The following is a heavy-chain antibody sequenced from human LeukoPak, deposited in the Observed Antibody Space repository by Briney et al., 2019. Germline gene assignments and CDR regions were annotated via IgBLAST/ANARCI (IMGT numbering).Heavy chain of an antibody. Sequence: SETLSLTCAVYGGSFSGYYWSWIRQPPGKGLEWIGEINHSGSTNYNPSLKSRVTISVDTSKNQFSLKLSSVTAADTAVYYCARDYRWLPFDYWGQGTLVTVSS. J-gene: IGHJ4*02. V-gene: IGHV4-34*01. D-gene: IGHD5-24*01. CDR3: ARDYRWLPFDY. CDR2: INHSGST. CDR1: GGSFSGYY.